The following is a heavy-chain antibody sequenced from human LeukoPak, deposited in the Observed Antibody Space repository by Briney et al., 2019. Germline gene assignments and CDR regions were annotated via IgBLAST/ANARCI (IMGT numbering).Heavy chain of an antibody. D-gene: IGHD6-13*01. J-gene: IGHJ4*02. CDR1: GFTFSSYG. V-gene: IGHV3-33*01. Sequence: GGSLRLSCVASGFTFSSYGMHWVRQAPGKGLEWVPVIWYDGSNEYYADSVKGRFTISRDNSKSTLYLQMNSLRGEDTAVYYCARAGIAAVGTNFDYWGQGTMVTVAS. CDR2: IWYDGSNE. CDR3: ARAGIAAVGTNFDY.